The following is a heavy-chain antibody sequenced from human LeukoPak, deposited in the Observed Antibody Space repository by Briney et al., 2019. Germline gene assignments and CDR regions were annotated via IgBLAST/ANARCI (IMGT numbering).Heavy chain of an antibody. D-gene: IGHD1-26*01. CDR3: ARVSWEQGTDY. V-gene: IGHV4-38-2*02. Sequence: SETLSLTCTVSGYSISSGYYWGWIRQPPGKGLEWIGSIYHSGSTYYNPSLKSRVTISVDTSKNQFSLKLSSVTAADTAVYYCARVSWEQGTDYWGQGTLVTVSS. CDR2: IYHSGST. CDR1: GYSISSGYY. J-gene: IGHJ4*02.